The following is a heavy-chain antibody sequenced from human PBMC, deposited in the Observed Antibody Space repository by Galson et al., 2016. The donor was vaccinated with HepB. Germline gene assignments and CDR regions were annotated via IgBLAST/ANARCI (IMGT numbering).Heavy chain of an antibody. CDR3: ASDPLPYGSGSYSFHY. Sequence: SLRLSCAASGFTVSSSYMNWVRQAPGKGLQWVSVLYTVRSTYYADSVKGRFTNSRDNSKNTVYLQMTNLRAEDTAVYYCASDPLPYGSGSYSFHYWGQGTLVTVSS. D-gene: IGHD3-10*01. CDR1: GFTVSSSY. V-gene: IGHV3-66*01. CDR2: LYTVRST. J-gene: IGHJ4*02.